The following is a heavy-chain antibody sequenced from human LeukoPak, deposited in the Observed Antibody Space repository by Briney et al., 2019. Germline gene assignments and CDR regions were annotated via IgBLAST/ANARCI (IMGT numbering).Heavy chain of an antibody. Sequence: GGSQRLSCAASGLTFSSYGMHWVRQAPGKGLEWVAVISYDGSNKYYADSVKGRFTISRDNSKNTLYLQMNSLRAEDTAVYYCAKDLSGYDTYGFDYWGQGTLVTVSS. D-gene: IGHD5-12*01. CDR1: GLTFSSYG. J-gene: IGHJ4*02. CDR2: ISYDGSNK. CDR3: AKDLSGYDTYGFDY. V-gene: IGHV3-30*18.